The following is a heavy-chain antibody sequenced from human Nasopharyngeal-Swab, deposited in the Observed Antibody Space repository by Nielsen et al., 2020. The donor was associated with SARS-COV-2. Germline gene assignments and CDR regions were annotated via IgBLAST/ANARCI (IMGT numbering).Heavy chain of an antibody. V-gene: IGHV3-11*04. CDR1: GFTFSDYY. CDR2: ISTSGRST. Sequence: GESLKISCAASGFTFSDYYMAWIRQAPGKGLEWVSYISTSGRSTDSADSVKGRFTISRDNAKNSLYLQMNSLRAEDTAVYYCARGKFDTYYYDSSGYWGQGTLVTVSS. CDR3: ARGKFDTYYYDSSGY. D-gene: IGHD3-22*01. J-gene: IGHJ4*02.